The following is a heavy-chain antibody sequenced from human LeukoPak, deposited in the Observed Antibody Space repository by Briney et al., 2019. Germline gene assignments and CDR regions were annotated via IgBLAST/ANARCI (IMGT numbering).Heavy chain of an antibody. CDR2: IYYSGST. J-gene: IGHJ5*02. CDR3: AIYYYDSSGYLRFDP. V-gene: IGHV4-59*01. CDR1: GGSISSYY. D-gene: IGHD3-22*01. Sequence: PSETLSLTCTVSGGSISSYYWSWLRQPPGKGLEWIGYIYYSGSTNYNPSLKSRVTISVDTSKNPFSLKLSSVTAADTAVYYCAIYYYDSSGYLRFDPWGQGTLVTVSS.